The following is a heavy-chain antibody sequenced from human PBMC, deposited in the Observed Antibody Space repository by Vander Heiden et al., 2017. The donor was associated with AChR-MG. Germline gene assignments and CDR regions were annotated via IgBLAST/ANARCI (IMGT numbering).Heavy chain of an antibody. V-gene: IGHV3-74*01. CDR1: GFTFSTDW. CDR3: VRGLGDF. J-gene: IGHJ4*02. Sequence: EVPLVESGGGLVQPGGSLRLSCAATGFTFSTDWIHWCRQVPGKGLLWVSRINSDGTLITSADSVKCRFPISRDNANNPLYLQMNSLRPEDTAVYYCVRGLGDFWGQGTLVTVSS. CDR2: INSDGTLI.